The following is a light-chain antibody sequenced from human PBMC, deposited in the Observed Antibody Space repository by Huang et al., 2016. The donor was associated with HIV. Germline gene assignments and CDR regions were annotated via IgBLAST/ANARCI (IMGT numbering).Light chain of an antibody. CDR3: HQRAGWPL. CDR1: QTISSY. V-gene: IGKV3-11*01. Sequence: EVVLTQSPATRSLSPGERATLSCRASQTISSYLAWYQHKPCQPPRLLIYDTSKRATGSPARFSGSGSGTDFTLTISSLEPEDFAVYYCHQRAGWPLFGGGTKVEIK. CDR2: DTS. J-gene: IGKJ4*02.